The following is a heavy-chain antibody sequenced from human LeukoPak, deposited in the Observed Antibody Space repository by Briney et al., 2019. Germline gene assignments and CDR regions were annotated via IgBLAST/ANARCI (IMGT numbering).Heavy chain of an antibody. V-gene: IGHV3-11*06. J-gene: IGHJ4*02. CDR1: GFTFSDHY. Sequence: GGSLRLSCAASGFTFSDHYMIWIRQAPGKGLEWIPFIGRSNTSTLYGDSVKGRFTVSRDNAKNSLYLQMNNLRAEDTAVYYCARNPATRQWLVDYWGQGSLVTVSS. D-gene: IGHD3-22*01. CDR2: IGRSNTST. CDR3: ARNPATRQWLVDY.